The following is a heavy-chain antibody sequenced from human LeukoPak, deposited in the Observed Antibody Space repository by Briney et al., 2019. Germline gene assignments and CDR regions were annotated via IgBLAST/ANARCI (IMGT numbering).Heavy chain of an antibody. CDR3: ARDGYYDSSGYYALYYFDY. CDR2: INPSGGST. J-gene: IGHJ4*02. CDR1: GYTFTSYY. D-gene: IGHD3-22*01. V-gene: IGHV1-46*01. Sequence: ASVKVSCKASGYTFTSYYMHWVRQAPGQGLEWMGIINPSGGSTSSAQKFQGRVTMTRDMSTSTVYMELSSLRSEDTAVYYCARDGYYDSSGYYALYYFDYWGQGTLVTVSS.